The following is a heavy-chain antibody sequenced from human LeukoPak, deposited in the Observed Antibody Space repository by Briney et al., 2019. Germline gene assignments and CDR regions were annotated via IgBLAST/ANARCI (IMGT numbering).Heavy chain of an antibody. D-gene: IGHD6-6*01. Sequence: GSSVKVSCKPSGYTFTSYDISWVRQAPGQRLEWMGWISTYNDNTHYAQKLQGRVTMTTDTSTSTVYMELKSLRSDDTAVYYCARIQSRIIAARPGNPAFDYWGRGTLVTVSS. CDR3: ARIQSRIIAARPGNPAFDY. V-gene: IGHV1-18*01. J-gene: IGHJ4*02. CDR1: GYTFTSYD. CDR2: ISTYNDNT.